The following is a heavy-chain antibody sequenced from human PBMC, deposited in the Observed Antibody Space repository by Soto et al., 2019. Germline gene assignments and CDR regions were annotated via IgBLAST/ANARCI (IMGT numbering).Heavy chain of an antibody. CDR3: ARVGGFGATTIDY. J-gene: IGHJ4*02. D-gene: IGHD3-10*01. V-gene: IGHV4-30-4*01. Sequence: QVQLQESGPGLVKPSQTLSLTCTVSGGSISSGDYYWSWIRQPPGKGLEWIGYIYYSGSSYYNPSLKSRVTISVDTSKNQYSLKLSSVTAADTAVYYCARVGGFGATTIDYWGQGTLLTVSS. CDR1: GGSISSGDYY. CDR2: IYYSGSS.